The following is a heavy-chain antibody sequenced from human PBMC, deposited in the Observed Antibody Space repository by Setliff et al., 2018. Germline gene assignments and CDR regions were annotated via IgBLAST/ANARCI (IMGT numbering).Heavy chain of an antibody. CDR3: ARDGASWLNWFDP. D-gene: IGHD2-2*01. CDR1: EYSFTGYY. CDR2: INPNNGKT. V-gene: IGHV1-2*02. Sequence: SVKVSCKAPEYSFTGYYMHWLRQAPGQGPEWMGWINPNNGKTQYSQMFQGRLTMTKDTSISTVYMELSSLRSDDTAMYYCARDGASWLNWFDPWGQGTLVTVSS. J-gene: IGHJ5*02.